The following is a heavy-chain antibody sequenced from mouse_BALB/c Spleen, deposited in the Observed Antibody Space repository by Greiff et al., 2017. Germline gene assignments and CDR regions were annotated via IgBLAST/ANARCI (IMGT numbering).Heavy chain of an antibody. CDR1: GFTFSSYA. Sequence: VQLKQSGGGLVKPGGSLKLSCAASGFTFSSYAMSWVRQSPEKRLEWVAEISSGGSYTYYPDTVTGRFTISRDNAKNTLYLEMSSLRSEDTAMYYCARDGHYGSSSFAYWGQGTLVTVSA. CDR2: ISSGGSYT. J-gene: IGHJ3*01. V-gene: IGHV5-9-4*01. CDR3: ARDGHYGSSSFAY. D-gene: IGHD1-1*01.